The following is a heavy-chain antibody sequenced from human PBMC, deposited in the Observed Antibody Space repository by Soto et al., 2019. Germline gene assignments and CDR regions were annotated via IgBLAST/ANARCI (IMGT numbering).Heavy chain of an antibody. CDR1: GFTFSNAW. V-gene: IGHV3-15*01. CDR3: TTAPSESFDY. J-gene: IGHJ4*01. CDR2: IKSKAAGATT. Sequence: TGGSLRLSCAASGFTFSNAWMSWVRQAPGKGLEWVGRIKSKAAGATTDYIAPVKGRFSISRDDWKKTLYLQMDYLKIEDTAVYYCTTAPSESFDYWGHGTLVTVSS.